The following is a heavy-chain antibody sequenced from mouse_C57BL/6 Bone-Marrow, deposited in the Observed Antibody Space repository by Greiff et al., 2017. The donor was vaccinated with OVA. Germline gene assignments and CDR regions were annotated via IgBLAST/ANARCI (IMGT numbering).Heavy chain of an antibody. CDR2: ISNGGGST. Sequence: VQLKESGGGLVQPGGSLKLSCAASGFTFSDYYMYWVRQTPEKRLEWVAYISNGGGSTYYPDTVKGRFPISRENAKNTLYLEMSRLRSEDTAMYYCARKGASGYDYDEGWAMDYWGQGTSVTVSS. J-gene: IGHJ4*01. CDR1: GFTFSDYY. CDR3: ARKGASGYDYDEGWAMDY. V-gene: IGHV5-12*03. D-gene: IGHD2-4*01.